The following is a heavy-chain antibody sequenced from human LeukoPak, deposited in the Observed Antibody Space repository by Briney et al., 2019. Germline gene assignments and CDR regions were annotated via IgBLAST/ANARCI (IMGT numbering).Heavy chain of an antibody. V-gene: IGHV4-59*01. CDR2: IYYSGST. Sequence: PSETLSLTCTVSGDSISSYYWSWIRQPPGKGLEWIGYIYYSGSTNYNPSLKSQVNISLDTSKNQFSLKLSSVTAADTAVYYCASHHMYYYASGSTAGFDYWGQGTLVTVSS. J-gene: IGHJ4*02. CDR1: GDSISSYY. D-gene: IGHD3-10*01. CDR3: ASHHMYYYASGSTAGFDY.